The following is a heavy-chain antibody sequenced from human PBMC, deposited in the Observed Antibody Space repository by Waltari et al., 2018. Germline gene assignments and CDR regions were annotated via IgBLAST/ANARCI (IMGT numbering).Heavy chain of an antibody. Sequence: EVQRVESGGGLVLPDGSLRLACACSGLPVSDQYRDWVRQAPGKGLEWVGRTRNKAHSYTTEYAASVKGRFTISRDDSKNSMYLQMNSLNTEDTAVYYCATLSSGWSWGQGTLVTVSS. CDR2: TRNKAHSYTT. CDR3: ATLSSGWS. D-gene: IGHD6-19*01. CDR1: GLPVSDQY. V-gene: IGHV3-72*01. J-gene: IGHJ5*02.